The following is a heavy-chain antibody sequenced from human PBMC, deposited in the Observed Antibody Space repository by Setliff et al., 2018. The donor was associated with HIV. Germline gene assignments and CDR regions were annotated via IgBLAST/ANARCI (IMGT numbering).Heavy chain of an antibody. D-gene: IGHD2-2*02. CDR2: IHYNGRA. CDR1: GDSITSNDYY. V-gene: IGHV4-39*01. Sequence: PSETLSLTCTVSGDSITSNDYYWGWIRQPPGKGLEWIGIIHYNGRAYYDPSLKSRVTISVDSSLTQFFLKLRSVTASDSALYYCARYTSKVDWFDPWGQGALVTVSS. J-gene: IGHJ5*02. CDR3: ARYTSKVDWFDP.